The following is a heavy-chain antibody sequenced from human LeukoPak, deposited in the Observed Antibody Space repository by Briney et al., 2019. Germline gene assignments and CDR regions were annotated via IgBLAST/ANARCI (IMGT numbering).Heavy chain of an antibody. CDR3: AKRTPAYDSSGYYYPYLDY. Sequence: GGSLRLSCAASGFTFSSYGMHWVRQAPGKGLQWVAFIRYDGSNKHYADSVKGRFNISRDNSKNTLYLQMNSLRAEDTAVYYCAKRTPAYDSSGYYYPYLDYWGQGTLVTVSS. D-gene: IGHD3-22*01. CDR1: GFTFSSYG. J-gene: IGHJ4*02. CDR2: IRYDGSNK. V-gene: IGHV3-30*02.